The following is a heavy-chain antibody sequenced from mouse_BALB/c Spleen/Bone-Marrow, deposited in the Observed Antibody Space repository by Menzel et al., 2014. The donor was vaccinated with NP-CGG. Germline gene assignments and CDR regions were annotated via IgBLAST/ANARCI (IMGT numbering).Heavy chain of an antibody. CDR2: INPYNGGT. V-gene: IGHV1-26*01. J-gene: IGHJ4*01. CDR3: ARSGLYYGNYLYAIDY. CDR1: GYSFTGYT. Sequence: EVKVVESGPELVKPGASVKISCKASGYSFTGYTMNWVKQSHGKNLEWIGLINPYNGGTSYNQRFKGKATLTVDKSSSTAYMEFLSLTSEDSAVYYCARSGLYYGNYLYAIDYWGQGTSVTVSS. D-gene: IGHD2-1*01.